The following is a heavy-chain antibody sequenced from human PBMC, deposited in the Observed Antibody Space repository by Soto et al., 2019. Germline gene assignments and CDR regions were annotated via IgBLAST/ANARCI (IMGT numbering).Heavy chain of an antibody. CDR2: MNPNSGNT. J-gene: IGHJ6*02. V-gene: IGHV1-8*01. D-gene: IGHD6-13*01. Sequence: VQLVQSGAEVKKPGASVKVSCKASGYTFTSYDIDWVRQATGQGLEWMGWMNPNSGNTGYAQKFQGRVTMTRNTSISTAYMELSSLRSEDTAVYYCARGWVAAAWTPDHFGMDVWGQGTTVTVSS. CDR3: ARGWVAAAWTPDHFGMDV. CDR1: GYTFTSYD.